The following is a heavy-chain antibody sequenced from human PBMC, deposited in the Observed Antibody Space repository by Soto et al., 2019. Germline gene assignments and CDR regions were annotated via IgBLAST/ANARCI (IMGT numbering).Heavy chain of an antibody. Sequence: PGGSLKLSRAAPGFTVRSKYMTWVRQAPGEGVEWVSLIQRGGTTYYADSVEGRFTISRDTSENTLHLQMDSLRVEDTAVYYCARDDVLCDGGRCYGIPLDVWGKGTXVTVSS. CDR2: IQRGGTT. V-gene: IGHV3-66*01. CDR3: ARDDVLCDGGRCYGIPLDV. J-gene: IGHJ6*04. D-gene: IGHD2-15*01. CDR1: GFTVRSKY.